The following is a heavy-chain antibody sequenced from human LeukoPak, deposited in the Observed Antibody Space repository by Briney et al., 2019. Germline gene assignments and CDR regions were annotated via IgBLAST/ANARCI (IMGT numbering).Heavy chain of an antibody. J-gene: IGHJ3*02. CDR3: ARRPTHGDYFDAFDI. CDR2: ISYSGGT. Sequence: SETLSLTCTVSGGSLSSSNNYWGWTRQPPGKGLEWFGSISYSGGTSYNPSLRSRVTISVDTSKNQFSLKLNSVTAADTAVYYCARRPTHGDYFDAFDIWGQGTMVTVSS. D-gene: IGHD4-17*01. V-gene: IGHV4-39*01. CDR1: GGSLSSSNNY.